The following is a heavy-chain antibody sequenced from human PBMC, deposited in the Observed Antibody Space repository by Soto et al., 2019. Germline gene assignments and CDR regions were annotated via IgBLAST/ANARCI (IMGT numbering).Heavy chain of an antibody. CDR1: GGTFSSYA. Sequence: QVQLVQSGAEVKKPGSSVKVSCKASGGTFSSYAISWVRQAPGQGLEWMGGIIPIFGTANYAQKFQGRVTIXAXXSTSTAYMELSSLRSEDTAVYYCARDRAAGTPFDYWGQGTLVTVSS. CDR2: IIPIFGTA. V-gene: IGHV1-69*12. J-gene: IGHJ4*02. D-gene: IGHD6-13*01. CDR3: ARDRAAGTPFDY.